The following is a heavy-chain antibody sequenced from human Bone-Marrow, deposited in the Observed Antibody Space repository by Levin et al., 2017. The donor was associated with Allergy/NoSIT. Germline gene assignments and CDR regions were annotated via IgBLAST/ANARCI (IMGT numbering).Heavy chain of an antibody. D-gene: IGHD1/OR15-1a*01. J-gene: IGHJ5*01. CDR3: SKYVSLTGTMDS. Sequence: GGSLRLSCAASGFTFDKYAMYWVRQAPGTWLEWVSVVSGGGGTTDYADSVKGRFTISSDNSNTMLHLHTNGLRAEATAVYYCSKYVSLTGTMDSWGQGTLVTVSP. V-gene: IGHV3-23*01. CDR2: VSGGGGTT. CDR1: GFTFDKYA.